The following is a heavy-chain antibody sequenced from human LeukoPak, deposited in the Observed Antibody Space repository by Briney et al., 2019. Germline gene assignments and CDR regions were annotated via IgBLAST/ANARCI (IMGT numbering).Heavy chain of an antibody. J-gene: IGHJ4*02. CDR2: ISGSGGST. CDR3: ARGPVGKSYRAYFDY. CDR1: GFTFSSYA. D-gene: IGHD3-16*02. V-gene: IGHV3-23*01. Sequence: GGSLRLSCAASGFTFSSYAMSWVRQAPGKGLEWVSAISGSGGSTYYADSVKGRFTISRDNSKNTLYLQMNSLRAEDTAVYYCARGPVGKSYRAYFDYWGQGTLVTVSS.